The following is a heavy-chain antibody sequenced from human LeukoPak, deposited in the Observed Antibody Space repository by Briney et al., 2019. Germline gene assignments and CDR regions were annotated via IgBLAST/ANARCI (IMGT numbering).Heavy chain of an antibody. CDR2: IIPIFGTA. V-gene: IGHV1-69*13. Sequence: GASVKVSCKASGGTFSSYAISWVRHAPGHGLEWMGGIIPIFGTANYAQKFQGRVTITADESTSTAYMELSSLRSEDTAVYYCARVDQNWFDPWGQGTLVTVSS. CDR1: GGTFSSYA. CDR3: ARVDQNWFDP. D-gene: IGHD2-2*01. J-gene: IGHJ5*02.